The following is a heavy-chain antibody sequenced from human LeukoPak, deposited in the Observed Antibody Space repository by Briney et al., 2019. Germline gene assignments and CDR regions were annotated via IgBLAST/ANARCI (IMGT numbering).Heavy chain of an antibody. V-gene: IGHV3-23*01. CDR2: ISGSGGST. Sequence: PGGSLRLSCAASGFTFSSYAMSWVRQAPGKGLEWVSAISGSGGSTYYADSVKGRFTISRDNSKNTLYLQMNCLRADDTAVYYCARDWPAARRPFDFWGQGTLVTVSS. CDR1: GFTFSSYA. CDR3: ARDWPAARRPFDF. D-gene: IGHD6-6*01. J-gene: IGHJ4*02.